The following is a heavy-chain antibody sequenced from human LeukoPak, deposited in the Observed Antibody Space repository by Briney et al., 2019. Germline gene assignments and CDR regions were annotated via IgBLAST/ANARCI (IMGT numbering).Heavy chain of an antibody. Sequence: GGSLRLSCAASGSTFSSYWMHWVRQAPGKGLVWVSRINSDGSSTSYADSVKGRFTISRDNAKNTLYLQMNSLRAEDTAVYYCARLATKSYYDILTGYYYFDYWGQGTLVTVSS. J-gene: IGHJ4*02. CDR3: ARLATKSYYDILTGYYYFDY. D-gene: IGHD3-9*01. V-gene: IGHV3-74*01. CDR2: INSDGSST. CDR1: GSTFSSYW.